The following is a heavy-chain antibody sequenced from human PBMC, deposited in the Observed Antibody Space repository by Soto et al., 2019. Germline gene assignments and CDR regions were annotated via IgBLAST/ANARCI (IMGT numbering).Heavy chain of an antibody. Sequence: QVQLVQSGAEVKKPGASVKVSCKASGYSFTSYDINWVRQATGQGLEWMGWMNPNSGNTGYAQKFQGRVTMTRNTSISTAYMELSSLRSEDKAVYYCARVSMGSSSEDFQHWGQGTLGTVSS. J-gene: IGHJ1*01. CDR2: MNPNSGNT. CDR3: ARVSMGSSSEDFQH. CDR1: GYSFTSYD. D-gene: IGHD6-6*01. V-gene: IGHV1-8*01.